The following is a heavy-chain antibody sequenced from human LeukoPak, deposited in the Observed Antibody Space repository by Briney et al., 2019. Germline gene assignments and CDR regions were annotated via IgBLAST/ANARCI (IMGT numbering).Heavy chain of an antibody. Sequence: SETLSLTCAVSGYSISSGYYWGWIRQPPGKGLESIGSIYLSGTTYYNPSLKSRVTLSVDTSKNQFSLKLSSVTAADTAVYYCARVQADYSYYIWFDPWGQGTLVTVSS. V-gene: IGHV4-38-2*01. D-gene: IGHD4-11*01. CDR3: ARVQADYSYYIWFDP. CDR2: IYLSGTT. J-gene: IGHJ5*02. CDR1: GYSISSGYY.